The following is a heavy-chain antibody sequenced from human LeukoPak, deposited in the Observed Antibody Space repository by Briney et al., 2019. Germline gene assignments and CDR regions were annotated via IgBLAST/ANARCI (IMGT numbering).Heavy chain of an antibody. Sequence: GSLRLSCAASGFTFSSYAMSWVRQTPGKGLEWVSGISSNGGSTYYADSVKGRFTIYRDNSKNMLFLQMNSLRAEDTAVYYCAKMPVSYSSGWSNFDYWGQGTLVTVSS. V-gene: IGHV3-23*01. D-gene: IGHD6-19*01. CDR3: AKMPVSYSSGWSNFDY. CDR1: GFTFSSYA. J-gene: IGHJ4*02. CDR2: ISSNGGST.